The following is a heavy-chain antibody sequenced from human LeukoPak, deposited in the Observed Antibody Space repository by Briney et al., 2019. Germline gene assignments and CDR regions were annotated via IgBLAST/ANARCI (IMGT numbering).Heavy chain of an antibody. V-gene: IGHV3-23*01. CDR3: AKSAVAGYYYYYGMDV. CDR2: ISGSGGST. Sequence: GGSLRLSCAASGFTFSSHGMSWVRQAPGKGLEWVSGISGSGGSTYHADSVKGRFTISRDNSKNTLYLQMNSLRAEDTAVYYCAKSAVAGYYYYYGMDVWGQGTTVTVS. CDR1: GFTFSSHG. J-gene: IGHJ6*02. D-gene: IGHD6-19*01.